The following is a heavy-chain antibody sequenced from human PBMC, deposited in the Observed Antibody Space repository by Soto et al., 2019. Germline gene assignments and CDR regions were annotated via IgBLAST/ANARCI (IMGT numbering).Heavy chain of an antibody. D-gene: IGHD1-26*01. CDR1: GLTFNNAW. Sequence: GGSLRLSXVASGLTFNNAWMNWVRQAPGKGLEWVGRIRSKSDGGTTDYAAPVKGRFTISRDDSKNMVDLQMSSQKTEDTAIYYCTTYSGAAFEYWGQGALVTVSS. J-gene: IGHJ4*02. CDR2: IRSKSDGGTT. CDR3: TTYSGAAFEY. V-gene: IGHV3-15*01.